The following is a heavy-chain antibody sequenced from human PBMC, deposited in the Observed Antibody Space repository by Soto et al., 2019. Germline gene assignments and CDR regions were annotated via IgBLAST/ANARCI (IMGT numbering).Heavy chain of an antibody. D-gene: IGHD1-7*01. CDR2: IDPSDSYT. Sequence: GESLKISCKGSGYSFNSYWISWVRQMPGKGLEWMGRIDPSDSYTKYSPSFQGHVTISADKSISTAYLQWSSLKASDTAMYYCARPLTGTTPLDYWGQGTLVTVSS. J-gene: IGHJ4*02. V-gene: IGHV5-10-1*01. CDR3: ARPLTGTTPLDY. CDR1: GYSFNSYW.